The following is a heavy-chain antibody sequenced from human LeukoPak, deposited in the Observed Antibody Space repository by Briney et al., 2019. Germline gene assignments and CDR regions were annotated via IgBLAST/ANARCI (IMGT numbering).Heavy chain of an antibody. CDR1: GFTFSSYG. J-gene: IGHJ6*02. D-gene: IGHD6-19*01. V-gene: IGHV3-33*01. CDR3: ARDDDSSGWSYYYYYGMDV. Sequence: GRSLRLSCAASGFTFSSYGMHWVRQAPGKGVEWVAVIWYDGSNKYYADSVKGRFTISRDNSKNTLYLQMNSLRAEDTAVYYCARDDDSSGWSYYYYYGMDVWGQGTTVTVSS. CDR2: IWYDGSNK.